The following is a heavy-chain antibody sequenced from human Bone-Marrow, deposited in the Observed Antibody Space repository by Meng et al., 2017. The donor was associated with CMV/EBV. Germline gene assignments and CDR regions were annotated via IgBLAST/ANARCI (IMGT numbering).Heavy chain of an antibody. J-gene: IGHJ6*01. Sequence: ASVKVSCKASGYTFTGYYMHWVRQAPGQGLEWMGWINPNSGGTNYAQKFQGRVTMTRDTSISTAYMELSRLRSDDTAVYYCAIPGYCSSTSCSIYYYYYGMDVWGPGPTVTGSS. CDR1: GYTFTGYY. V-gene: IGHV1-2*02. D-gene: IGHD2-2*01. CDR3: AIPGYCSSTSCSIYYYYYGMDV. CDR2: INPNSGGT.